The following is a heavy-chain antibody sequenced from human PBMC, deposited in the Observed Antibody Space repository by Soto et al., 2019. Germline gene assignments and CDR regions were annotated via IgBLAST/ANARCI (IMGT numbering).Heavy chain of an antibody. V-gene: IGHV3-74*01. CDR1: GFTFGSNW. CDR2: ISSDGSTT. Sequence: EVQLVESGGGLVQPGGSLRLSCAASGFTFGSNWMHWVRQAPGKGLVWVSHISSDGSTTNYAGSVKGRFTISRDNAKNTLYLQMNSLRAEDTAVYYCASLYSSSVSLDYWGPGTLVTVSS. CDR3: ASLYSSSVSLDY. D-gene: IGHD2-2*01. J-gene: IGHJ4*02.